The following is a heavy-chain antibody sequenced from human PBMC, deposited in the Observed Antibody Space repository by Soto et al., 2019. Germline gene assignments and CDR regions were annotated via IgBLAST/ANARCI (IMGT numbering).Heavy chain of an antibody. CDR3: PKALHSYESSPLDH. CDR2: TNSDGTDS. D-gene: IGHD3-22*01. J-gene: IGHJ4*02. Sequence: GGSLRLSCAAAGFDFEDYAMHWVRQVPGKGLEWVSLTNSDGTDSYYMDSVKCRFTISRDNAKSTLYLQMDRLRPEDTALYFCPKALHSYESSPLDHWYPGTLVNASS. V-gene: IGHV3-43D*04. CDR1: GFDFEDYA.